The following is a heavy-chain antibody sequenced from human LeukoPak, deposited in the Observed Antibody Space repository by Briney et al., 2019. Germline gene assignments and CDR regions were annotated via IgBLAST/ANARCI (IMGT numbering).Heavy chain of an antibody. CDR1: GFSFNNYR. J-gene: IGHJ4*02. Sequence: PGGSLRLSCVASGFSFNNYRMTWVRQAPGKGLEWVASIKGDGSEKYYVDSVKGRFTISRDNAKNSLYLQMNSLRAEDTAVYYCARDRGWRSSGYLYYFDFWGQGTLVTVSS. CDR3: ARDRGWRSSGYLYYFDF. D-gene: IGHD3-22*01. V-gene: IGHV3-7*01. CDR2: IKGDGSEK.